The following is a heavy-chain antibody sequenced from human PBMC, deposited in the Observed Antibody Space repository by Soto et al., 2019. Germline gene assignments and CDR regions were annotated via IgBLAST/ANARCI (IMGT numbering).Heavy chain of an antibody. D-gene: IGHD3-3*01. V-gene: IGHV3-23*01. Sequence: EVQLLESGGGLVQPGGSLRLSCVASGFTLSSYAMSWVRQAPGKGLEWVSAVSGTGGYIYSADSVKGRFIISRDNSKNTLYLQINSLRVEDTAVYYCAKDPYNDFWSGYYYFDYWGQGTLVTVSS. CDR2: VSGTGGYI. CDR1: GFTLSSYA. J-gene: IGHJ4*02. CDR3: AKDPYNDFWSGYYYFDY.